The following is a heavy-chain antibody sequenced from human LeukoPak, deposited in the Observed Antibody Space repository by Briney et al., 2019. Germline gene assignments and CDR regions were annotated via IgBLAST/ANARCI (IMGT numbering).Heavy chain of an antibody. Sequence: SETLPLTCTVSGGSISSYYWTWIRQPPGKGLEWIGYIYNSGNTNYNPSLRSRVTISVDTSKNQFSLKLTSVTSADTAIYYCAREVAGTLNCDYWGQGTLVTVSS. D-gene: IGHD6-19*01. CDR2: IYNSGNT. CDR1: GGSISSYY. CDR3: AREVAGTLNCDY. J-gene: IGHJ4*02. V-gene: IGHV4-59*01.